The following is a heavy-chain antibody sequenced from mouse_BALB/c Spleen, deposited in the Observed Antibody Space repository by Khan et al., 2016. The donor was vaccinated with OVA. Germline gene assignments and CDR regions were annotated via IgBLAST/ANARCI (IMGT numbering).Heavy chain of an antibody. Sequence: QVQLKESGAELARPGASVTLSCKASGYTFTDYYINWMRQRTGQGLEWIGEIYPGSDNTYYNEKFKGKATLTADKSSSTAYMQLSSLTSEDSAVYFWAREWAAWFPYWGQGTLVTVSA. CDR1: GYTFTDYY. CDR3: AREWAAWFPY. CDR2: IYPGSDNT. V-gene: IGHV1-77*01. J-gene: IGHJ3*01.